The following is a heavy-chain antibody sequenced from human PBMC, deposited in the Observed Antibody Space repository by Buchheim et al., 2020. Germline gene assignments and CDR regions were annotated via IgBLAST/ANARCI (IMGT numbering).Heavy chain of an antibody. V-gene: IGHV4-4*02. CDR2: IYHSGIT. J-gene: IGHJ6*02. CDR1: GGSISSSNW. CDR3: ARGYNWNDEGLSYYYGMDV. Sequence: QVQLQESGPGLVKPSGTLSLTCAVSGGSISSSNWWSWVRQPPGKGLEWIGEIYHSGITNYNPSLKSRVTITEHKSNNHFFLKLSSVTAADTAVYYCARGYNWNDEGLSYYYGMDVWGQGTT. D-gene: IGHD1-1*01.